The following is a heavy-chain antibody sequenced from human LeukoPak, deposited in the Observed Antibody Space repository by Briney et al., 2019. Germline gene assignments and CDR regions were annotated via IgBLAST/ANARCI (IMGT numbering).Heavy chain of an antibody. D-gene: IGHD2-8*02. V-gene: IGHV3-74*01. J-gene: IGHJ4*02. CDR3: ASDWSFDY. CDR1: GFTISDYW. CDR2: SNSDGSSI. Sequence: GGSLRLSCAASGFTISDYWMHWVRQAPGKGLVWVSRSNSDGSSISYADSVKGRFTISRDIAKNTLYLQMNSLRDEDTGVYYCASDWSFDYWGQGTLVTVSS.